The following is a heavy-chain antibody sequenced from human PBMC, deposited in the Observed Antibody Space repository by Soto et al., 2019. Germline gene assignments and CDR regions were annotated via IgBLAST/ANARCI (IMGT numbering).Heavy chain of an antibody. Sequence: QVQLVQSGAEVKKPGSSVKVSCKASGGTFSSYAISWVRQAPGQGLEWMGGIIPIFGTADYAQEFQGRVTITADESTSTAYMELSSLRSEDTAVYYCASHSSLRGYCISTSCYGYYYGRDVWGQGTTVTVSS. J-gene: IGHJ6*02. V-gene: IGHV1-69*12. CDR1: GGTFSSYA. D-gene: IGHD2-2*01. CDR3: ASHSSLRGYCISTSCYGYYYGRDV. CDR2: IIPIFGTA.